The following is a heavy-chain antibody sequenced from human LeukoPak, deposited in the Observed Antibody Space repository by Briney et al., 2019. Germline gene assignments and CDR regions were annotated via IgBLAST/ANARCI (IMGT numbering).Heavy chain of an antibody. D-gene: IGHD4-17*01. CDR1: GGSLSSSPYY. J-gene: IGHJ4*02. Sequence: PSETLSLTCTVSGGSLSSSPYYWGWIRQPPGGGLEWIGCIYYSGRAYYNPSLKSRVTISVHTSKKQFSLKLSSVAAADTAGYYFAIASHGDDYGDYGSDYWGQGTLVTVSS. V-gene: IGHV4-39*07. CDR2: IYYSGRA. CDR3: AIASHGDDYGDYGSDY.